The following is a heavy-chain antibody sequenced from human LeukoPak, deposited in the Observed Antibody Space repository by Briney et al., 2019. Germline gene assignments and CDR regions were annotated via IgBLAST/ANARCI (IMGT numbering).Heavy chain of an antibody. V-gene: IGHV1-69*06. J-gene: IGHJ6*03. CDR1: GYTFTSYG. Sequence: GASVKVSCKASGYTFTSYGISWVRQAPGQGLEWMGGIIPIFGTANYAQKFQGRVTITADKSTSTAYMELSSLRSEDTAVYYCATSNQYSGSYYYMDVWGKGTTVTVSS. CDR3: ATSNQYSGSYYYMDV. CDR2: IIPIFGTA. D-gene: IGHD1-26*01.